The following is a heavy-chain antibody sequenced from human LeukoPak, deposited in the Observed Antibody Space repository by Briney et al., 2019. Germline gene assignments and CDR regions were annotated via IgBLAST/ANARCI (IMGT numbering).Heavy chain of an antibody. CDR1: GGTFSSYA. CDR3: AIAYNWNYINSWFDP. Sequence: SVKVSCKASGGTFSSYAISWVRQAPGQGLEWMGGIIPIFGTANYAQKFQGRVTITTDESTSTAYMELSSLRSEDTAVYYCAIAYNWNYINSWFDPWGQGTLVTVSS. D-gene: IGHD1-7*01. CDR2: IIPIFGTA. V-gene: IGHV1-69*05. J-gene: IGHJ5*02.